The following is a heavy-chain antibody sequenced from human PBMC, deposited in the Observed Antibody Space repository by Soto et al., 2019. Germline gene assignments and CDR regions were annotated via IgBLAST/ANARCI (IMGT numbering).Heavy chain of an antibody. V-gene: IGHV4-61*01. D-gene: IGHD6-13*01. CDR3: ARIVGTGRGPWFDP. Sequence: SETLSLTCTVSGGSVSSGNYYWSWIRQPPGKGLEWIGYFYYTGSTNYNPSLKSPVTISIDASKNQFSLSLNSVTAVDTAVYYCARIVGTGRGPWFDPWGQGTLVTVSS. J-gene: IGHJ5*02. CDR1: GGSVSSGNYY. CDR2: FYYTGST.